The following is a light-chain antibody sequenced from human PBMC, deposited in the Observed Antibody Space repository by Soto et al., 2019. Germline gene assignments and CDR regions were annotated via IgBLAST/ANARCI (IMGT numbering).Light chain of an antibody. J-gene: IGKJ1*01. V-gene: IGKV1-5*01. CDR1: QSISSW. CDR3: QQYNSYSWT. CDR2: DAS. Sequence: DIQMTQSPSTLSASVGDRVTLTCRASQSISSWLAWYQQKPGKAPKLLIYDASSLESGVPSRFSGSGSGTEFTLTISSLQPDDCATYYCQQYNSYSWTFGQGTKVEIK.